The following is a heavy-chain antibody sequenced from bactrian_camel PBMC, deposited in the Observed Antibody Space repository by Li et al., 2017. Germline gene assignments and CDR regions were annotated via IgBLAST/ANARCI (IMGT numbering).Heavy chain of an antibody. CDR1: GCYGSTYC. D-gene: IGHD6*01. CDR3: HCTVVIGTESADFGL. J-gene: IGHJ6*01. V-gene: IGHV3S53*01. CDR2: LDSDGYD. Sequence: VQLVESGGGLVQPGGSLRLSCAGTGCYGSTYCMAWFRQPPGKEREMVATLDSDGYDSYADSVKGRFTISQGNTKNTVYLQMDSLTTENTAMYYCHCTVVIGTESADFGLWGQGTQVTVS.